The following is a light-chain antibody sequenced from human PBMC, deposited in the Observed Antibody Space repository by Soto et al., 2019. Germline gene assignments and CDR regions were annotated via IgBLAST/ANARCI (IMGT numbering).Light chain of an antibody. V-gene: IGLV1-44*01. J-gene: IGLJ2*01. CDR1: SSNIGRNP. CDR2: TNN. CDR3: ATWDDSLYGMV. Sequence: HSVLTQPPSASGTPGQRVTISCSGGSSNIGRNPVNWYLQLPGTAPKLLIYTNNQRPSGVPDRVSASKSGTSASLTISGLQSEDEADYYCATWDDSLYGMVFGGGTKLTVL.